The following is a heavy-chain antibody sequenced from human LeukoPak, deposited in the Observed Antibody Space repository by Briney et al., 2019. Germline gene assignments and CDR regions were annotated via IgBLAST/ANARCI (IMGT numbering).Heavy chain of an antibody. V-gene: IGHV4-59*01. J-gene: IGHJ4*02. CDR2: IYYSGST. Sequence: SETLSLTCTVSGGSISSYYWSWIRQPPRKGLEWIGYIYYSGSTNDNPSLRSRVTISVDTSKSQFSLKLSSVTAADTAVYYCARVYGSERSAIREYFDYWGQGTLVTVSS. CDR1: GGSISSYY. CDR3: ARVYGSERSAIREYFDY. D-gene: IGHD3-10*01.